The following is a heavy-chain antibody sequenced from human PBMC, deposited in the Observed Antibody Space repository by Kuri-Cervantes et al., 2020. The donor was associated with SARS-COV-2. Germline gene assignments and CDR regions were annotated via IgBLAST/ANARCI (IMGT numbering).Heavy chain of an antibody. Sequence: ASVKVSCKASGYTITNYAMNWLRQVPGQRPEWMGSISVGRQNTKYSQKFQGRITITRDTSASTVYMELSSLTSADTAIYYCARGIVVTFVYWGQGTLVTVSS. D-gene: IGHD3-22*01. CDR2: ISVGRQNT. J-gene: IGHJ4*02. CDR3: ARGIVVTFVY. V-gene: IGHV1-3*01. CDR1: GYTITNYA.